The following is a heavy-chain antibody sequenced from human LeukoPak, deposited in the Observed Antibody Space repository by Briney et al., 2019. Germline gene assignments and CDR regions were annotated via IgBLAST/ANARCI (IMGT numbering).Heavy chain of an antibody. CDR1: GFTFSSYA. D-gene: IGHD3-10*01. V-gene: IGHV3-23*01. CDR2: ISGSGGST. J-gene: IGHJ4*02. Sequence: GGSLRLSCAASGFTFSSYAMSWVRQAPGKGLEWVSAISGSGGSTYYAGSVKGRFTISRDNSKNTLYLQMNSPRAEDTAVYYCAKNMRNLKRELLWFGELSFDYWGQGTLVTVSS. CDR3: AKNMRNLKRELLWFGELSFDY.